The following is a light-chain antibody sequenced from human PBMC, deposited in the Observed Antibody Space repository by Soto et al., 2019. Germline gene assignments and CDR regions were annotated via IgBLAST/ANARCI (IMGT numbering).Light chain of an antibody. J-gene: IGKJ1*01. CDR3: QQYNTWPPT. CDR2: VAS. Sequence: EIVLTQSPGTLSLSPGERATLSCRASQSVSNSYLAWYQQKPGQAPRLLIYVASTRAIGIPARFSGSGSGTEFTLSIGSLQSEDFAVYYCQQYNTWPPTFGQGTKV. CDR1: QSVSNSY. V-gene: IGKV3-15*01.